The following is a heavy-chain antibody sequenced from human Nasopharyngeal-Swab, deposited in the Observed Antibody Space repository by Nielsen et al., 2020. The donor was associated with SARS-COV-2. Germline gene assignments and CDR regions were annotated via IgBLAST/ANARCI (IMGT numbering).Heavy chain of an antibody. CDR3: ARDETSGQWLVTPFDY. J-gene: IGHJ4*02. Sequence: GESLKISCAASGFTFSSYSMNWVRQAPGKGLEWVSSISSSGSTIYYADSVKGRFTISRDNAKNSLYLQMNSLRAEDTAVYYCARDETSGQWLVTPFDYWGQGTLVTVSS. V-gene: IGHV3-21*04. D-gene: IGHD6-19*01. CDR1: GFTFSSYS. CDR2: ISSSGSTI.